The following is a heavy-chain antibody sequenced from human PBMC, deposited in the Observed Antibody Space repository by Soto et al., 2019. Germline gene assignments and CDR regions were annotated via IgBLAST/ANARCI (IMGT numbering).Heavy chain of an antibody. Sequence: QVQLVQSGAEVKKPGSSVKVSCKASGDTDTNYVISWVRQAPGQGLEWMGGIFPKIGRTYSAQKLQDRLTITTDESAATVFMPLRSLSLDDTAVYYREAEMTFGKLSVVWGPGNRVTVSS. V-gene: IGHV1-69*01. J-gene: IGHJ6*01. CDR3: EAEMTFGKLSVV. CDR1: GDTDTNYV. CDR2: IFPKIGRT. D-gene: IGHD3-16*02.